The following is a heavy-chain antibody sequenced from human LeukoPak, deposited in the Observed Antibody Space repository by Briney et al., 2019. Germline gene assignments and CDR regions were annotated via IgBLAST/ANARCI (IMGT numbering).Heavy chain of an antibody. D-gene: IGHD5-18*01. CDR3: ARGGSYGYPWYFDY. CDR2: INPNSGGT. V-gene: IGHV1-2*02. J-gene: IGHJ4*02. CDR1: GYTFTGYY. Sequence: ASVKVSCKASGYTFTGYYMHWVRQAPGQGLELMGWINPNSGGTNYAQKFQGRVTMTRDTSISTAYMELSRLRSDDTAVYYCARGGSYGYPWYFDYWGQGTLVTVSS.